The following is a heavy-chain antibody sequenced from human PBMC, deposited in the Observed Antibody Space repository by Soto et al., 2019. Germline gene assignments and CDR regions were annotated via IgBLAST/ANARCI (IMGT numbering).Heavy chain of an antibody. CDR3: ARTLHGDNVDY. J-gene: IGHJ4*02. CDR1: GYTFTSYD. CDR2: MNPNSGNT. Sequence: QVQLVQSGAEVKKPGASVKVSCKASGYTFTSYDINWVRQATGQGLEWMGWMNPNSGNTGHAQKFQGRVTMTRNTSLSTAYVALSSLRPEDTAVYYSARTLHGDNVDYWGPATLVTVSS. D-gene: IGHD4-17*01. V-gene: IGHV1-8*01.